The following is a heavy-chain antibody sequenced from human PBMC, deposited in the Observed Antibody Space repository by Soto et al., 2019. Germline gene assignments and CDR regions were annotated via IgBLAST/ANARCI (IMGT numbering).Heavy chain of an antibody. J-gene: IGHJ6*03. V-gene: IGHV6-1*01. CDR2: TYYRSRWYN. CDR1: GDSVSSNSAA. CDR3: AGTSSLQWYYMDV. D-gene: IGHD1-7*01. Sequence: SQTLSLTCGISGDSVSSNSAAGNWSRQSPSRGLEWLGRTYYRSRWYNDYAVSVRSRITVNADTSKNQFSLHLNSVTPEDTAVYHCAGTSSLQWYYMDVWDKGTTVTVSS.